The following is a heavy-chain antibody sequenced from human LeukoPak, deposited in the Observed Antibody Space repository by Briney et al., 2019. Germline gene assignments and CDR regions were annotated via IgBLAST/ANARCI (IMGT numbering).Heavy chain of an antibody. J-gene: IGHJ5*01. Sequence: PGGSLRLSCAASGCTFGSYWMHWVRQPPGKGLVWVSRIDIDGRSTSYADSVKGRFTISRDNAKNTMYLQMNSLRAEDTAVYYCARGYDYNWFDSWGQGTLVTVSS. D-gene: IGHD1-20*01. CDR2: IDIDGRST. CDR3: ARGYDYNWFDS. CDR1: GCTFGSYW. V-gene: IGHV3-74*01.